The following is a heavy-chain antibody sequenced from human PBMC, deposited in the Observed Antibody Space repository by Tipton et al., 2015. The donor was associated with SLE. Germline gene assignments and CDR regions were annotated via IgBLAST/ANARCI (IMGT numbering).Heavy chain of an antibody. J-gene: IGHJ3*02. CDR3: ARDRSSSSWPEISDDAFDI. D-gene: IGHD6-13*01. V-gene: IGHV1-69*01. CDR2: IIPIFGTA. CDR1: GGTFSSYA. Sequence: QLVQSGAEVKKPGASVKVSCKASGGTFSSYAISWVRQAPGQGLEWMGGIIPIFGTANYAQKFQGRVTITADESTSTAYMELSSLRSDDTAVYYCARDRSSSSWPEISDDAFDIWGQGTMVTVSS.